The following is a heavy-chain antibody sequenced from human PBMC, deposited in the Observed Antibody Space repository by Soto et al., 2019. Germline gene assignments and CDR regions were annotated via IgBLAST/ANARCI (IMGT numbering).Heavy chain of an antibody. D-gene: IGHD3-22*01. Sequence: EVQLVESGGGFVKPGGSLRLSCAASELTFSDAWMTWVRQAPGKGLEWVGHIKSKTTGGTTDYAAPVKGRFTISRDDSRDTLYLQMDSLKVEDAGIYYCATEFYSNGYNFWGQGTLVIVSS. J-gene: IGHJ4*02. CDR2: IKSKTTGGTT. CDR1: ELTFSDAW. V-gene: IGHV3-15*01. CDR3: ATEFYSNGYNF.